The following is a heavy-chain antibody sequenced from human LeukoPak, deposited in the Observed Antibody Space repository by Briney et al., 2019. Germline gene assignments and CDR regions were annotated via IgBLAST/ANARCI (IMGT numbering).Heavy chain of an antibody. D-gene: IGHD3-22*01. CDR2: ISYDGSNK. CDR3: ARGITIMVVVISVDY. J-gene: IGHJ4*02. V-gene: IGHV3-30-3*01. CDR1: GFTFSSYA. Sequence: PGRSLRLSCAASGFTFSSYAMHWVRQAPGKGLEWVAVISYDGSNKYYADSVKGRFTISRDKCKNTLYLQMNSLRAEDTAVYYCARGITIMVVVISVDYWGLGTLVTVSS.